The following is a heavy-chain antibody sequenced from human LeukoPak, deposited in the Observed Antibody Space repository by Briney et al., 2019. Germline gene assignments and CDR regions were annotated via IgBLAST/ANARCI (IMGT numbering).Heavy chain of an antibody. Sequence: NAGGSLRLSCAASGFTFPTYSIHWVRQAPGKGLEWVSSITSSSDYIYYADSMKGRFTISRDNAKNSLYLQMNSLRAEDTAVYYCAKGAPGIAAAGMVYGMDVWGQGTTATVSS. CDR2: ITSSSDYI. CDR3: AKGAPGIAAAGMVYGMDV. J-gene: IGHJ6*02. CDR1: GFTFPTYS. V-gene: IGHV3-21*04. D-gene: IGHD6-13*01.